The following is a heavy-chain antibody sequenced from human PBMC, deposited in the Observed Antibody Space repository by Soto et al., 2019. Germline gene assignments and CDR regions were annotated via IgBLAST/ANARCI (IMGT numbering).Heavy chain of an antibody. V-gene: IGHV3-21*01. CDR1: GFTFSSYS. J-gene: IGHJ6*02. Sequence: GSLRLSCAASGFTFSSYSMNWVRQAPGKGLEWASSISSSSSYIYYADSVKGRFTISRDNAKNSLYLQMNSLRAEDTAVYYCARLVWFGEINYYYGMDVWGQGTTVTVSS. CDR3: ARLVWFGEINYYYGMDV. D-gene: IGHD3-10*01. CDR2: ISSSSSYI.